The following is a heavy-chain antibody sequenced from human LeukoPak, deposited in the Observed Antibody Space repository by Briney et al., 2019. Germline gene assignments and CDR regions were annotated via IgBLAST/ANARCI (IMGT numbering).Heavy chain of an antibody. D-gene: IGHD2-21*01. J-gene: IGHJ6*03. CDR3: ARGACGSDCYNAIQDYYYMDV. Sequence: SETLSLTCTVSGGSISSSSYYWGWIRQPPGKGLEWIGSIYYSGSTYYNPSLKSRVTISVDTSKNQFSLKLSSVTAADTAVYYCARGACGSDCYNAIQDYYYMDVWGKGTTVTVSS. V-gene: IGHV4-39*01. CDR2: IYYSGST. CDR1: GGSISSSSYY.